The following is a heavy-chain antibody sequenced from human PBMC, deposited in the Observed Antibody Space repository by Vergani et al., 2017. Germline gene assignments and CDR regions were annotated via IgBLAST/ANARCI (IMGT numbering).Heavy chain of an antibody. CDR2: IRYDGSNK. V-gene: IGHV3-30*02. CDR1: GFTFSSYG. Sequence: QVQLVESGGGVVQPGGSLRLSCAASGFTFSSYGMHWVRQAPGKGLEWVAFIRYDGSNKYYADSVKGRFTISRDNSKNTLYLQMNSLRAEDTAVYYCAKFKGXCSGGSCYTSDFDYWGQGTLVTVSS. J-gene: IGHJ4*02. CDR3: AKFKGXCSGGSCYTSDFDY. D-gene: IGHD2-15*01.